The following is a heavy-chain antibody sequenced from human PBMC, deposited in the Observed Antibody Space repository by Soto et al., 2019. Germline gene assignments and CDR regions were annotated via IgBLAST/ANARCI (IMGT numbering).Heavy chain of an antibody. V-gene: IGHV4-39*01. CDR1: GGSISSSSYY. D-gene: IGHD1-26*01. J-gene: IGHJ4*02. Sequence: SETLSLTCTVSGGSISSSSYYWGWIRQPPGKGLEWIGSIYYSGSTYYNPSLKSRVTISVDTSKNQFSLKLSSVTAADTAVYYCARHAKWELPEYFDYWGQGTLVTVSS. CDR2: IYYSGST. CDR3: ARHAKWELPEYFDY.